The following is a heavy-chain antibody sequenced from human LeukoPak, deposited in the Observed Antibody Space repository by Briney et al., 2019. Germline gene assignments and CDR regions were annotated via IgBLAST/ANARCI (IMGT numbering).Heavy chain of an antibody. D-gene: IGHD3-22*01. J-gene: IGHJ4*02. CDR2: VSDNGGGT. V-gene: IGHV3-23*01. CDR1: GFIFRNYA. CDR3: AKRSPGSSGYSFDY. Sequence: PGGSLRLSCVASGFIFRNYAMSWVRQAPGEGLEWVSGVSDNGGGTYYADSVKGRFTISRDNSKNMLYLQMNSLRAEDTAVYYCAKRSPGSSGYSFDYWGQGTLVTVSS.